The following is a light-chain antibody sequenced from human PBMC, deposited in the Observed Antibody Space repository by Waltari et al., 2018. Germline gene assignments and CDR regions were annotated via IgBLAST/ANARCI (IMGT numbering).Light chain of an antibody. J-gene: IGKJ5*01. CDR2: GAS. V-gene: IGKV3-20*01. CDR3: QQYGSSPPSG. Sequence: ARLGVRGSLLSCDQRNPGRSPRLVIYGASSRATGIPDRFIGSGSGTDFTLTISRLEPEDFAVYYCQQYGSSPPSGFGQGTRLEIK. CDR1: LGVRGSL.